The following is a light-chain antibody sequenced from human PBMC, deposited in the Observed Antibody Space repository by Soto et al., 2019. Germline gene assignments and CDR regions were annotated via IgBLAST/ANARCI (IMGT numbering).Light chain of an antibody. Sequence: QSVLTQPASVSWSPGQSITISCTGTSSDVGGYNYVSWYQHHPGKAPKLMIYDVSNRPSGVSNRFSGSKSGNTASLTISGLQPEDEADYYCCSYTTSNTRQIVFGTGTKSPS. CDR2: DVS. CDR3: CSYTTSNTRQIV. V-gene: IGLV2-14*03. J-gene: IGLJ1*01. CDR1: SSDVGGYNY.